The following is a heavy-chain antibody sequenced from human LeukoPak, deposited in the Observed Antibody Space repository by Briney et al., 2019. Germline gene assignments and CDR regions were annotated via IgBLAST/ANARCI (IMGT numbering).Heavy chain of an antibody. J-gene: IGHJ4*02. CDR1: GYSFTSYW. Sequence: PGESLSISCKGSGYSFTSYWIGWVRQMPGKGLEWMGIIYPGDSDTRYSPSFQGQVTISADKSISTAYLQWSSLKASDTAMYYCARRGAVYDILTGYYPPYFDYWGQGTLVTVSS. V-gene: IGHV5-51*03. CDR3: ARRGAVYDILTGYYPPYFDY. CDR2: IYPGDSDT. D-gene: IGHD3-9*01.